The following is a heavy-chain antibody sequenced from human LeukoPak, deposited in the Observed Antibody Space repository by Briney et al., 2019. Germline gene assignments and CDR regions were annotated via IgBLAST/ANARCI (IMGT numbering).Heavy chain of an antibody. CDR1: GYSISSGYY. D-gene: IGHD3-22*01. CDR2: IYHSGST. V-gene: IGHV4-38-2*02. J-gene: IGHJ4*02. Sequence: SEILSLTCTVSGYSISSGYYWGWIRQPPGKGLEWIGSIYHSGSTYYNPSLKSRVTISVDTSKNQFSLKLSSVTAADTAVYYCARADGDYDSSGYHDYWGQGTLVTVSS. CDR3: ARADGDYDSSGYHDY.